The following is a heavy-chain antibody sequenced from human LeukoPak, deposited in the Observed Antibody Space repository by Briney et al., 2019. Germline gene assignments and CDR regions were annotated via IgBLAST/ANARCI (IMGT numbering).Heavy chain of an antibody. D-gene: IGHD2-2*01. CDR3: ARSPYGSTSTNYYMDV. CDR2: IYYSGST. V-gene: IGHV4-59*01. CDR1: GASISSSY. Sequence: PSETLSLTCTVSGASISSSYWSWIRQPPGKGLEWIGYIYYSGSTNYNPSLKSRVTMSIDTSKNHFSLKLSSVTAADTALYYCARSPYGSTSTNYYMDVWGKGTTVTVSS. J-gene: IGHJ6*03.